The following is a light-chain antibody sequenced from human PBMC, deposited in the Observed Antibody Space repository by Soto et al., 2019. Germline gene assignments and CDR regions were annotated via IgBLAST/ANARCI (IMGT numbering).Light chain of an antibody. CDR2: GNK. CDR3: QSYDSTLGGFV. J-gene: IGLJ1*01. Sequence: QLVLTQPPSVSGAPGQRVTISCTGTSSNIGAGYDVQWYQRLPGTAPKFLIYGNKNRPSGVPDRFSGSKSGTSASLAITGLQAEDESDYFCQSYDSTLGGFVFGTGTKLTVL. V-gene: IGLV1-40*01. CDR1: SSNIGAGYD.